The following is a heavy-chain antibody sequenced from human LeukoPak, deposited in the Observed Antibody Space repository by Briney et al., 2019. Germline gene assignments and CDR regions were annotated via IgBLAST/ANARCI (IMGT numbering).Heavy chain of an antibody. V-gene: IGHV3-74*01. CDR3: VRDLFPDAFDT. CDR2: ISGDGGST. D-gene: IGHD2-21*01. CDR1: GFTFRHFW. J-gene: IGHJ3*02. Sequence: GGSQRLSCAASGFTFRHFWMHWVRQAPGKGLVWVSRISGDGGSTVYADSVKGRFTISRDNAKNTLYLQMNSLRGDDTALYYCVRDLFPDAFDTWGQGTMVTVFS.